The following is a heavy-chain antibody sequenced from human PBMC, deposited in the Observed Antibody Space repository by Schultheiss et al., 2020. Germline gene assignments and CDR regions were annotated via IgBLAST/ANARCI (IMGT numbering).Heavy chain of an antibody. CDR3: ARLGGNDYGDY. D-gene: IGHD2-8*01. J-gene: IGHJ4*02. V-gene: IGHV4-39*01. CDR1: GGSVSSSSSY. Sequence: SETLSLTCTVSGGSVSSSSSYWGWIRQAPGKGLEWIGSIHYSGSTYYNPSLKSRVTISVDTSKNQFSLKLSSVTAADTAVYYCARLGGNDYGDYWGQGTRVTVYS. CDR2: IHYSGST.